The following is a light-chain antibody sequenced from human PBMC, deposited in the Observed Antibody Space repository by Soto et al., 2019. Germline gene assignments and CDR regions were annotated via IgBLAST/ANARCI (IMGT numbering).Light chain of an antibody. Sequence: QSALTQPPSASGSPRQSVTISCTGTSSDVGGYNYVSWYQQRPGKAPKLMIYEVSKRPSGVPDRFSGSKSGNTASLTVSGLQAEDEADYYCSSYAGSNNVVFGGGTQLIVL. CDR2: EVS. CDR3: SSYAGSNNVV. V-gene: IGLV2-8*01. J-gene: IGLJ2*01. CDR1: SSDVGGYNY.